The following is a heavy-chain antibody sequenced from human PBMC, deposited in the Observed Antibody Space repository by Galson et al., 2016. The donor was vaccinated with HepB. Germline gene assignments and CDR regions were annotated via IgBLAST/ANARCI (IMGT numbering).Heavy chain of an antibody. CDR2: IYYTGST. V-gene: IGHV4-31*03. Sequence: LSLTCTVSGGSIGSGVYYWSWIRQHPGKGLEWIGYIYYTGSTDCNPSLKSRVTISVDTSKNQFSLKLSSVTAADTAVHYCARDGRLGEKGLYDFWGQGTLVTVSS. CDR3: ARDGRLGEKGLYDF. CDR1: GGSIGSGVYY. J-gene: IGHJ4*02. D-gene: IGHD3-10*01.